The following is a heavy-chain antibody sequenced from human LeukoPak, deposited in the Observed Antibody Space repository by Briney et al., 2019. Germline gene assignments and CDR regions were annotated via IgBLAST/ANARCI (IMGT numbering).Heavy chain of an antibody. D-gene: IGHD1-14*01. CDR2: IYTSGST. V-gene: IGHV4-4*07. CDR3: ARDDGIAAYYYGMDV. CDR1: GGSISSYY. Sequence: KPSETLSLTCTVSGGSISSYYWSWIRQPAGKGLEWIGRIYTSGSTNYNPSLKSRVTMSVDTSKNQFSLKLNSVTAADTAVYYCARDDGIAAYYYGMDVWGQGTTVTVSS. J-gene: IGHJ6*02.